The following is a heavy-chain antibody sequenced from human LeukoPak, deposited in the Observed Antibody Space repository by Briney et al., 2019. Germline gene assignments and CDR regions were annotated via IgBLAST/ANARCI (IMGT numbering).Heavy chain of an antibody. Sequence: PSETLSLTCTVSGGSIDSYYWSWIRQPPGKGLEWIGYIYYTGSTEYHPSLRSRVTISLDTSKNQFSLKLTSVTAADTAVYYCARVYQSAEYYFDYWGQGNLVSVSS. CDR3: ARVYQSAEYYFDY. CDR1: GGSIDSYY. J-gene: IGHJ4*02. V-gene: IGHV4-59*01. D-gene: IGHD2-2*01. CDR2: IYYTGST.